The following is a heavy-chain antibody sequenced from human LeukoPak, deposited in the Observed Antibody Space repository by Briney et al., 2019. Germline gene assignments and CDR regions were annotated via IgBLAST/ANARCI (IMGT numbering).Heavy chain of an antibody. CDR1: GYTFTSYD. Sequence: ASVKVSCKASGYTFTSYDINWVRQATGQGLEWMGWINPNSGGTNYAQKFQGRVTMTRDPSIGTVYMELSRLRSDDTAVYYCARPYCSGGSCHDYFDYWGQGTLVTVSS. V-gene: IGHV1-2*02. CDR3: ARPYCSGGSCHDYFDY. D-gene: IGHD2-15*01. CDR2: INPNSGGT. J-gene: IGHJ4*02.